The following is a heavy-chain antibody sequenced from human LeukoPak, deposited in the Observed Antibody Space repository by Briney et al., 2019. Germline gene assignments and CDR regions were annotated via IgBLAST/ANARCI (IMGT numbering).Heavy chain of an antibody. CDR3: ASRREHYDFWSGYSRPDAFDI. D-gene: IGHD3-3*01. J-gene: IGHJ3*02. Sequence: GGSLRLSCAASGFTFSSYSMNWVRQAPGKGLEWVSYISSSSSTIYYADSVKGRFTISRDNAKNSLYLQMNSLRAEDTAVYYCASRREHYDFWSGYSRPDAFDIWGQGTMVTVSS. CDR1: GFTFSSYS. CDR2: ISSSSSTI. V-gene: IGHV3-48*01.